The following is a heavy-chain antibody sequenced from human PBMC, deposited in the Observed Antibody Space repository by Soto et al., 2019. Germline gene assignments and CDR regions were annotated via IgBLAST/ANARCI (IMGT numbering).Heavy chain of an antibody. CDR2: IDPSDSYT. Sequence: PGESLKISCKGSGYSFTSYWISWVGQMPGKGLEWMGRIDPSDSYTNYSPSFQGHVTISADKSISTAYLQWSSLKASDTAMYYCARHLLMMDFWSGFNYYYGMDVWGQGTTVTVSS. CDR1: GYSFTSYW. J-gene: IGHJ6*02. CDR3: ARHLLMMDFWSGFNYYYGMDV. D-gene: IGHD3-3*01. V-gene: IGHV5-10-1*01.